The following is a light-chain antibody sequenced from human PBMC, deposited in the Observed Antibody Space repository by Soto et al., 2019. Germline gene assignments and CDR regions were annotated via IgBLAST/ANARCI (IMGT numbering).Light chain of an antibody. J-gene: IGKJ2*01. CDR2: GAS. CDR1: QSVSSN. CDR3: QQYNKWAPYT. V-gene: IGKV3-15*01. Sequence: EIVMTQSPATLSVSPGERATLSCIASQSVSSNLARYQQKPGQAPRLLIYGASTRATGIPARFSGSGSGTEVTLTISSLKSEDLAVYYCQQYNKWAPYTFGQGTKPEIK.